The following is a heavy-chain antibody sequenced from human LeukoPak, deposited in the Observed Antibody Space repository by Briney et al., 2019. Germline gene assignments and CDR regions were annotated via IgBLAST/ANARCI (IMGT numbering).Heavy chain of an antibody. D-gene: IGHD4-11*01. V-gene: IGHV3-30*02. CDR2: IRYDTINK. Sequence: GGSLRLSCAASGFTFSSYGMHWVRQAPGKGLEWVAFIRYDTINKYYADSVEGRFTISRDDSKSTLYLQMNSLRAEDTAVYYCVKDTATPVTGGYFYYYMDVWGNGTTVTVSS. J-gene: IGHJ6*03. CDR3: VKDTATPVTGGYFYYYMDV. CDR1: GFTFSSYG.